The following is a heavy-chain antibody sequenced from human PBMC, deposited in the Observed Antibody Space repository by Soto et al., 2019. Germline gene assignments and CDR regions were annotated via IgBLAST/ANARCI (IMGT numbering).Heavy chain of an antibody. CDR1: GFTFTNYA. J-gene: IGHJ4*02. CDR3: ANRYDDFVRNRVGGYYFDY. Sequence: GGSLRLSCAASGFTFTNYAMTWIRQSPGKGLECVSGISGSGDNLYYADSVKGRFTISRDNSKNTLFLQMNSLRAEDTAIYYCANRYDDFVRNRVGGYYFDYWGQGALVTVSS. V-gene: IGHV3-23*01. D-gene: IGHD6-6*01. CDR2: ISGSGDNL.